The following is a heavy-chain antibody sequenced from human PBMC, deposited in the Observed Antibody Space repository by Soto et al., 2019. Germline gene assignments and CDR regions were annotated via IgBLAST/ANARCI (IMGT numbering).Heavy chain of an antibody. V-gene: IGHV1-8*01. CDR3: ARRLFDP. CDR2: MDPNSGNT. Sequence: QVQLVQSGAEVKKPGASVKVSCKASGYTFTSYHINWVRQATGHGLEWMGWMDPNSGNTGFAQKFQGRVTMTRNTSIRTAYRELSSLRSEDTAVYYCARRLFDPWGQGTLVTVSS. J-gene: IGHJ5*02. CDR1: GYTFTSYH.